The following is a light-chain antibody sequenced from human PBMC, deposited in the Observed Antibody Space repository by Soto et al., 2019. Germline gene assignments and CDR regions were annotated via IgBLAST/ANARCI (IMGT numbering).Light chain of an antibody. J-gene: IGLJ3*02. V-gene: IGLV2-14*01. CDR1: SSDVGGYNY. Sequence: QSVLTQPASVSGSPGQSITISCTGTSSDVGGYNYVSWYQQHPGEAPKLMIYYVSNRPSGVSNRFSGSKSGNTASLTISGLEAEDEAEYYCSSYTSSSTRVFGGGTKLTVL. CDR3: SSYTSSSTRV. CDR2: YVS.